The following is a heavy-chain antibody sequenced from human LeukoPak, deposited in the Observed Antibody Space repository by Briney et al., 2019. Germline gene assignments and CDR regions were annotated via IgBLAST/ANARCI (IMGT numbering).Heavy chain of an antibody. J-gene: IGHJ4*02. CDR3: ARGLNDSWTGENY. V-gene: IGHV4-34*01. D-gene: IGHD3-3*01. CDR1: GFTVSSNY. CDR2: INHSGST. Sequence: PGGSLRLSCAASGFTVSSNYMSWVRQAPGKGLEWIGEINHSGSTNYNPSLKSRVTISLDTSKSQFSLKVRYVTAADTAVYYCARGLNDSWTGENYWGQGTLVTVSS.